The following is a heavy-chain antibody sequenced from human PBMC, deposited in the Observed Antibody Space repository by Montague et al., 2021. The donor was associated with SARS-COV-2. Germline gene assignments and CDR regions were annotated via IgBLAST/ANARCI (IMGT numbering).Heavy chain of an antibody. J-gene: IGHJ4*02. CDR1: GFTFRNYA. CDR3: AKLSGGSYLHYFEY. Sequence: SLRLSLSTSGFTFRNYAMTWVRQAPGKGLEWVSTISGNGDPDTTYYADSVKGRFTISRDISKNTLYLQMNSLRAGNTAVYYCAKLSGGSYLHYFEYWGQGTLVTVSS. V-gene: IGHV3-23*01. D-gene: IGHD1-26*01. CDR2: ISGNGDPDTT.